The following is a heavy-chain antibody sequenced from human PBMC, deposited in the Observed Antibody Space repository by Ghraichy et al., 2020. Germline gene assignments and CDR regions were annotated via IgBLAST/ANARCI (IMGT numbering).Heavy chain of an antibody. Sequence: ASVKVSCKASGYTFTSYGISWVRQAPGQGLEWMGWISAYNGHTNYAQKLQGRVTMTTDTSTSTAYMELRSLRSDDTAVYYCARRYCTNGVCHLGDYWGQGTLVTVSS. CDR2: ISAYNGHT. CDR1: GYTFTSYG. J-gene: IGHJ4*02. CDR3: ARRYCTNGVCHLGDY. D-gene: IGHD2-8*01. V-gene: IGHV1-18*04.